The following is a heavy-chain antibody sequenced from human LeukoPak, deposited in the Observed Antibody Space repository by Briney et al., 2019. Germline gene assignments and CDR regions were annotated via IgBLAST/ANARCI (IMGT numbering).Heavy chain of an antibody. CDR3: ARGCCGYSYGGLYYYYYGMDV. Sequence: SETLSLTCAVYSGSFSGYYWSWIRQPPGKGLEWIGEINHSGSTNYNPSLKSRVTISVDTSKNKSSLKLSSVTAADTAVYYCARGCCGYSYGGLYYYYYGMDVWGQGTMVTVSS. V-gene: IGHV4-34*01. CDR1: SGSFSGYY. D-gene: IGHD5-18*01. CDR2: INHSGST. J-gene: IGHJ6*02.